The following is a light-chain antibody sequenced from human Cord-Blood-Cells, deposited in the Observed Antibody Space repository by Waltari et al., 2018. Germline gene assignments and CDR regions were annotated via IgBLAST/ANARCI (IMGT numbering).Light chain of an antibody. J-gene: IGKJ1*01. CDR2: KVA. Sequence: DVVMTQSPLSLPVTLGQPASISCRSSQSLVYSDGNTYLNWFQQRPGQSPRRLIYKVANRDSGGPDRFSGRGSGTDFTLKISRVEAEDVGVYYCMQGTHWPPWTFGQGTKVEIK. V-gene: IGKV2-30*01. CDR3: MQGTHWPPWT. CDR1: QSLVYSDGNTY.